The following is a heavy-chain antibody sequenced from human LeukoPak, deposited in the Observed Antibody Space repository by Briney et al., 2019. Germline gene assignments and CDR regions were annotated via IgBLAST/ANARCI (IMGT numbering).Heavy chain of an antibody. J-gene: IGHJ4*02. CDR3: AKDWLSHCSGSSCQGPFDH. CDR1: GFDFSTSA. Sequence: PGGSLRLSCVASGFDFSTSAIHWVRQCPGKGLEWVAFMSYDGSIRYSDSVKGRFTISRDKSKNTLFLQMSSLRLDDTAVYYCAKDWLSHCSGSSCQGPFDHWGQGTQVIVSS. V-gene: IGHV3-30-3*01. CDR2: MSYDGSIR. D-gene: IGHD2-15*01.